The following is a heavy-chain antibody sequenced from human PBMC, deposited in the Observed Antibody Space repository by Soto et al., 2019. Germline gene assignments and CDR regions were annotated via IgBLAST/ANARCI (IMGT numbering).Heavy chain of an antibody. CDR2: TSYDGSNN. J-gene: IGHJ4*02. CDR1: GFTFRSYV. D-gene: IGHD3-16*01. CDR3: ARWGTTGGLDV. V-gene: IGHV3-33*05. Sequence: QVQLVESGGGVVQPGTSLRLSCVGSGFTFRSYVIHWVRQAPGKGLEWVALTSYDGSNNFYGDSVKGRFTISRNNSRTTVDLQMDSLTCEDTALYYCARWGTTGGLDVGGQGTLVSVSS.